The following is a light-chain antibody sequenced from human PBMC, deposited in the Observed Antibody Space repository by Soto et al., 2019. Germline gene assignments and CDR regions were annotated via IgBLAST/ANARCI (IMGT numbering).Light chain of an antibody. J-gene: IGKJ1*01. CDR3: QHYNTYPWT. CDR2: KAS. CDR1: QSISSW. Sequence: DIQMTQSPSTLSASVGDRGTVTCRASQSISSWLAWYQQKAGKAPKLLIYKASALESGVPSRFSGSGSGTEFTLTISSLEPEDFATYYCQHYNTYPWTFGQGTKVDIK. V-gene: IGKV1-5*03.